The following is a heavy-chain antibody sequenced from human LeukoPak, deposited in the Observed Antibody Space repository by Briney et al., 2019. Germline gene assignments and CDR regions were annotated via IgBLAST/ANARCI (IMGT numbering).Heavy chain of an antibody. CDR3: ASPRSPEA. CDR2: IYSGGST. Sequence: GGSLRLSCAASGFTFSSYSMNWVRQAPGKGLEWVSVIYSGGSTYYADSVKGRFTISRDNSKNTLYLQMNSLRAEDTAVYYCASPRSPEAWGQGTLVTVSS. V-gene: IGHV3-53*01. J-gene: IGHJ5*02. CDR1: GFTFSSYS.